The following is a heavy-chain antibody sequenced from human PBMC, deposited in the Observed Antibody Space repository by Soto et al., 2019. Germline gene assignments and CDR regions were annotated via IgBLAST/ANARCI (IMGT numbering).Heavy chain of an antibody. D-gene: IGHD6-13*01. V-gene: IGHV5-10-1*01. J-gene: IGHJ5*02. CDR2: IDPSDSYT. Sequence: PGESLKISWQGSGYRFTTYWISWVRQMPGKGLEWMGRIDPSDSYTTYSPSFQGHVTISADKSISTAYLQWSSLKASDTAMYYCARLRIAAPGNPGPWGQGTLVTVYS. CDR1: GYRFTTYW. CDR3: ARLRIAAPGNPGP.